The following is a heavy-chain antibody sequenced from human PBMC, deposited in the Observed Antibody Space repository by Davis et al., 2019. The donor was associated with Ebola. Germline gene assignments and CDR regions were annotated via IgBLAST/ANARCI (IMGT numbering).Heavy chain of an antibody. CDR1: GFTFSNYA. CDR3: ATQIPRRSFFEK. CDR2: ISRSGDTT. D-gene: IGHD3-3*01. Sequence: PGGSLRLSCAASGFTFSNYAMNWVRQAPGKGLEWVSGISRSGDTTYYTDSVKGRFTISRDNSKNTLFLQMNSLTTEDTAVYYCATQIPRRSFFEKWGQGTLVTVSS. V-gene: IGHV3-23*01. J-gene: IGHJ4*02.